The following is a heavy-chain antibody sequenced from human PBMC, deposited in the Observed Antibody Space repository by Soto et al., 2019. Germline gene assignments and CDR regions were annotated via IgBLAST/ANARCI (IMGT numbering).Heavy chain of an antibody. J-gene: IGHJ6*02. V-gene: IGHV4-34*01. CDR2: INHSGST. CDR3: ARDRGAAAVGSDYYYYGMDV. Sequence: PSETLSLTCAVYGGTFSGYYWSWISQTTGKGLEWIGEINHSGSTNYNPSLKSRVTISVDTSKSQFSLKLSSVTAADTAVYYCARDRGAAAVGSDYYYYGMDVWGQGTTVTVSS. D-gene: IGHD6-13*01. CDR1: GGTFSGYY.